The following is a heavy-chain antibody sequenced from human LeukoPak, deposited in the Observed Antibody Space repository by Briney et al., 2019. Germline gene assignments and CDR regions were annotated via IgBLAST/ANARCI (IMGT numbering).Heavy chain of an antibody. CDR2: IYTSGST. CDR1: GGSLSSYY. CDR3: ARDGGVVVVIEADAFDI. Sequence: PSETLSLTCTVSGGSLSSYYWSWIRQPAGKGLEWIGRIYTSGSTNYNPSLKSRVTMSVDTSKNQFSLKLSSVTAADTAVYYCARDGGVVVVIEADAFDIWGQGTMVTVSS. J-gene: IGHJ3*02. D-gene: IGHD3-22*01. V-gene: IGHV4-4*07.